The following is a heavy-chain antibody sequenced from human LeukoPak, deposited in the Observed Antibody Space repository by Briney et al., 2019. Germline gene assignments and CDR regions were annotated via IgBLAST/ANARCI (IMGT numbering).Heavy chain of an antibody. V-gene: IGHV3-48*03. CDR1: GFSFSSHE. Sequence: GGSLRLSCVASGFSFSSHEMNWVRQAPGKGLEWVSYVSNTERTTRYADSVKGRFTISRDNAKNSLCLQMNSLRAEDTAVYYCARDPFHYYGMDVWGQGTTVTVSS. CDR3: ARDPFHYYGMDV. J-gene: IGHJ6*02. CDR2: VSNTERTT.